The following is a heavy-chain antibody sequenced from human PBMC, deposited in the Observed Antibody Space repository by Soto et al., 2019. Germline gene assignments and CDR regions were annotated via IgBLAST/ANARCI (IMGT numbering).Heavy chain of an antibody. CDR1: GFTFSSYG. J-gene: IGHJ4*02. CDR3: AKGGAYCYGDCTRAH. CDR2: ISGSGVDT. Sequence: EAQLLQSGGGSVQPGGSLRLSCEGSGFTFSSYGMTWVRQAPGKGLEWVAGISGSGVDTKYADSVKGRFIIARDNSKNKMYLQMNNLRVEDMAVYFCAKGGAYCYGDCTRAHWGQGTLVTVSS. V-gene: IGHV3-23*01. D-gene: IGHD2-21*02.